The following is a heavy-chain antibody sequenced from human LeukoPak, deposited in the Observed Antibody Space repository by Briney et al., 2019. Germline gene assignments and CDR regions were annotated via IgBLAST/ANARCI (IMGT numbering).Heavy chain of an antibody. CDR2: ISDDGSNK. CDR3: IRDLFDDYSLDY. CDR1: GFTFSTYG. Sequence: GGSLRLSCAASGFTFSTYGMHWVRQAPGKGLEWVAVISDDGSNKYYEDSVKGRFIISRDNSRNTVYLQMNSLRAEDTAVYYCIRDLFDDYSLDYWGQGALVTVSS. J-gene: IGHJ4*02. D-gene: IGHD3-16*01. V-gene: IGHV3-30*03.